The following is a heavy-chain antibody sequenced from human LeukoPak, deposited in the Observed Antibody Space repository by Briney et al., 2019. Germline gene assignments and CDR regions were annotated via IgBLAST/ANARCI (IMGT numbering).Heavy chain of an antibody. V-gene: IGHV4-39*01. CDR3: ARQNWNRRYFDY. CDR1: GGSISSSSYY. Sequence: SETLSLTCTVSGGSISSSSYYWGWIRQPPGKGLEWIGSIYYSGSTYYSPSLKSRVTISVDTSKNQFSLKLSSVTAADTAVYYCARQNWNRRYFDYWGQGTLVTVSS. J-gene: IGHJ4*02. CDR2: IYYSGST. D-gene: IGHD1-1*01.